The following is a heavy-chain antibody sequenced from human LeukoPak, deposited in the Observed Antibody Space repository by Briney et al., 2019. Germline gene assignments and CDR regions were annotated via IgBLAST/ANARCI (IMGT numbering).Heavy chain of an antibody. J-gene: IGHJ6*02. D-gene: IGHD3-9*01. CDR1: GFTFSDYY. Sequence: PGGSLRLSCAASGFTFSDYYMSWIRQAPGKGLEWVSYISSSGSTIYYADSVKGRFTISRDNAKNSLYLQMNSLRAEDTAVYYCARVGYYDILTGYKPLGMDVWGQGTTVTVSS. V-gene: IGHV3-11*01. CDR2: ISSSGSTI. CDR3: ARVGYYDILTGYKPLGMDV.